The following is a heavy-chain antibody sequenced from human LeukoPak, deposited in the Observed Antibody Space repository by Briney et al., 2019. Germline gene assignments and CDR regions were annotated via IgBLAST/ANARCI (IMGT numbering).Heavy chain of an antibody. CDR1: GGSFSGYY. D-gene: IGHD3-9*01. CDR3: ARAFEEIGSYFDY. Sequence: PSETLSLTCAVYGGSFSGYYWSWIRQPPGKGLEWIGEINHSGSTNYNPSLKSRVTISVDTSKNQFSLKLSSVTAADTAVYYCARAFEEIGSYFDYWGQGTLVTVSS. CDR2: INHSGST. J-gene: IGHJ4*02. V-gene: IGHV4-34*01.